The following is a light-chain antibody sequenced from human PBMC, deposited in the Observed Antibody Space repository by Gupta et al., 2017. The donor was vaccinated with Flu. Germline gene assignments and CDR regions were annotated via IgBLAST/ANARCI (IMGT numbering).Light chain of an antibody. CDR2: GAS. CDR3: QQYGSSLFT. CDR1: QSVSSSY. V-gene: IGKV3-20*01. J-gene: IGKJ3*01. Sequence: ERATLPCRASQSVSSSYLAWYQQKPGQAPRLLIYGASSRATGIPDRFSGSGSGTDFTLTISRLEPEDFAVYYCQQYGSSLFTFGPGTKVDIK.